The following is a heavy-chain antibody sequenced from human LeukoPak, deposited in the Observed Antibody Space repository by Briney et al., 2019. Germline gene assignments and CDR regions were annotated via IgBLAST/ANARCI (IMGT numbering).Heavy chain of an antibody. CDR1: GFTFSDYY. Sequence: GGSLRLSCAASGFTFSDYYMSWIRQAPGKGLEWVSYISSRSSYTNYADSVKGRLIISRDNAKNSLYLQMNSLSAEDTAVYYCARESFSGDSSGYYGYWGQGTLVTVSS. D-gene: IGHD3-22*01. J-gene: IGHJ4*02. CDR3: ARESFSGDSSGYYGY. CDR2: ISSRSSYT. V-gene: IGHV3-11*06.